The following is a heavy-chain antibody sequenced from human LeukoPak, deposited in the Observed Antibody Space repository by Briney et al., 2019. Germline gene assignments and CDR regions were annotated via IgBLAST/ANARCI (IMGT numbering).Heavy chain of an antibody. D-gene: IGHD4-17*01. Sequence: PSETLSLTCAVSGGSISSGGYSWSWLRQPPGTGLEWIGYIYDSGSTYYNPSLKSRVTISVDRSKNQFSLKLSSVTAADTAVYYCARGFAGATVTTFDYWGQGTLVTVSS. J-gene: IGHJ4*02. CDR3: ARGFAGATVTTFDY. CDR2: IYDSGST. V-gene: IGHV4-30-2*01. CDR1: GGSISSGGYS.